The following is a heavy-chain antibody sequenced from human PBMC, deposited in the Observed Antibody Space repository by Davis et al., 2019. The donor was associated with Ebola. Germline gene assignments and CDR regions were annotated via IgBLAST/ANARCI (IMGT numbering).Heavy chain of an antibody. V-gene: IGHV3-30-3*01. CDR3: ARAKTTSGVDLGGIYSMDV. CDR1: GFTFSNYA. J-gene: IGHJ6*02. CDR2: ISYGDGNYR. D-gene: IGHD3-3*01. Sequence: GESLKISCAVSGFTFSNYAMTWVRQAPGKGLEWVLVISYGDGNYRYYADSVKGRFTISRDNSKNMVNLQMNSLRPDDTAVYHCARAKTTSGVDLGGIYSMDVWGQGTTVTVSS.